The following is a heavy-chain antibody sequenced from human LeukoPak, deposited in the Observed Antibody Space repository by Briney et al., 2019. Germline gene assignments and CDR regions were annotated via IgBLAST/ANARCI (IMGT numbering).Heavy chain of an antibody. CDR3: AKWAVAGTRDHDAFDI. V-gene: IGHV3-23*01. CDR1: GFTFSSYA. CDR2: ISGNGGST. D-gene: IGHD6-19*01. J-gene: IGHJ3*02. Sequence: GGSLRLSCAASGFTFSSYAMSWVRQAPGKGLEWVSAISGNGGSTYYADSVKGRFTISRDNSKNTLYLQMNSLRAEDTAVYYCAKWAVAGTRDHDAFDIWGQGTMVTVSS.